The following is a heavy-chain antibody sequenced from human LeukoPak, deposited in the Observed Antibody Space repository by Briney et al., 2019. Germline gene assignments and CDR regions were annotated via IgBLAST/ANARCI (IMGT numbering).Heavy chain of an antibody. CDR3: ASMSAGYNWNDPFEY. V-gene: IGHV4-34*01. CDR2: INHSGST. D-gene: IGHD1-1*01. Sequence: PSETLSLTCAVYGGSFSGYYWRWIRQPPGKGLEWMGEINHSGSTNYNPSLKSRVTISVDTSKNQFSLKLSSVTAADTAVYYCASMSAGYNWNDPFEYWGQAALVTVSS. J-gene: IGHJ4*02. CDR1: GGSFSGYY.